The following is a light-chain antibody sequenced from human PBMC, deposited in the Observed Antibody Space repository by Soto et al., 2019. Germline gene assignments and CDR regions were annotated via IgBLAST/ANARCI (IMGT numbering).Light chain of an antibody. J-gene: IGLJ1*01. CDR2: EVT. CDR1: SSDVGKYDR. Sequence: QSVLTQPPSVSGSPGQSVTISCTGTSSDVGKYDRVSWYQQPPGTAPKLIIYEVTNRPSGVPARFSGSKSGNTASLTISGLQAEDEADYYSSSYTSTSRYVFGAGTKVTVL. CDR3: SSYTSTSRYV. V-gene: IGLV2-18*02.